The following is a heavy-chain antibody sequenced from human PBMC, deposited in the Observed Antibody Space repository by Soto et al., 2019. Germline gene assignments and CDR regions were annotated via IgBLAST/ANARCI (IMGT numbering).Heavy chain of an antibody. Sequence: GGSLRLSCAASGFTFSSYAMHWVRQAPGKGLEWVAVISYDGSNKYYADSVKGRFTISRDNSKNTLYLQMNSLRAEDSAVYYCASDRGSSSGWGQGTLVTVSS. D-gene: IGHD6-6*01. CDR2: ISYDGSNK. J-gene: IGHJ4*02. CDR1: GFTFSSYA. V-gene: IGHV3-30-3*01. CDR3: ASDRGSSSG.